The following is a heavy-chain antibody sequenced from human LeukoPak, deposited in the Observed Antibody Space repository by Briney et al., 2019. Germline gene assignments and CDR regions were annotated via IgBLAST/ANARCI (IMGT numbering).Heavy chain of an antibody. CDR1: GFTFNNAW. CDR3: TTDFHYYYGMDV. Sequence: GGSLRLSCAASGFTFNNAWMSWVRQAPGKGLEWVGHIKSKTDGGTTDYAAPVKGRFTISRDDSKNTLYLQMNSLKTEDTAVYYCTTDFHYYYGMDVWGQGTTVTVSS. V-gene: IGHV3-15*01. CDR2: IKSKTDGGTT. J-gene: IGHJ6*02.